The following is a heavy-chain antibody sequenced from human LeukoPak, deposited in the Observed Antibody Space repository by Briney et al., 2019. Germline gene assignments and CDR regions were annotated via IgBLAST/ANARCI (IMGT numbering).Heavy chain of an antibody. J-gene: IGHJ4*02. CDR1: GFTFSNYG. CDR3: ARVHYYGSGTDF. D-gene: IGHD3-10*01. CDR2: ISYDGSKK. Sequence: PGGSLRLSCAASGFTFSNYGMHWVRQAPGKGLEWVAVISYDGSKKYYADSVKGRFTISRDNSKNTLYLQMNSLRAEDTAIYYCARVHYYGSGTDFWGQGTLVSVSS. V-gene: IGHV3-30*03.